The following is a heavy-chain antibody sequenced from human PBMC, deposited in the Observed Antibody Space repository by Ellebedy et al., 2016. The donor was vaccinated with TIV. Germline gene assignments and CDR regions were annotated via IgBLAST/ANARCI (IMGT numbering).Heavy chain of an antibody. CDR1: GFTFSTYW. J-gene: IGHJ4*02. D-gene: IGHD6-6*01. Sequence: PGGSLRLSCAASGFTFSTYWMSWVRQAPGRGLEWVANLKRDGGEEYYVDSVNGRFTISRDNAKNSLYLQMNSLGVEDTAVYYCARSRYPGARSSFDSWGQGTLVTVSS. CDR3: ARSRYPGARSSFDS. V-gene: IGHV3-7*01. CDR2: LKRDGGEE.